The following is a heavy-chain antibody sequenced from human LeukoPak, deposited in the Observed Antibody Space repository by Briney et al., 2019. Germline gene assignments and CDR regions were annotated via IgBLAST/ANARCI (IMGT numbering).Heavy chain of an antibody. CDR3: ARRLTQYDCFDP. V-gene: IGHV6-1*01. D-gene: IGHD2-2*01. CDR1: GESVSSNSVT. CDR2: TYYRSTWYN. J-gene: IGHJ5*02. Sequence: SQTLSLTCAISGESVSSNSVTWNWIRQSPSRGLEWLGGTYYRSTWYNDYALSVRGRITVNPDTSKNQFSLHLNSVTPEDTAVYYCARRLTQYDCFDPWGQGILVTVSS.